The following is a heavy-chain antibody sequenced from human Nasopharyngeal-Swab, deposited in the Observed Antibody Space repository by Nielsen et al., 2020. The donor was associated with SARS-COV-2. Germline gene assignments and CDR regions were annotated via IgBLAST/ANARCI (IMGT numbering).Heavy chain of an antibody. D-gene: IGHD4-17*01. V-gene: IGHV3-23*01. J-gene: IGHJ4*02. CDR2: ISGSGGST. CDR1: GFTFSSNA. Sequence: GGSLRLSCAASGFTFSSNAMSWVRQAPGKGLEWVSAISGSGGSTYYADSVKGRFTISRDNSKNTLYLQMNGLRAEDTAVYYCAKTDYGDLPYYFDYWGQGTLVTVSS. CDR3: AKTDYGDLPYYFDY.